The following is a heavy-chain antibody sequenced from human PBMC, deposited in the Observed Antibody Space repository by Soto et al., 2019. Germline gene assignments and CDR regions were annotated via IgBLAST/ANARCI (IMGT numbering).Heavy chain of an antibody. Sequence: PGGSLRLSCAASGFTFRNYGMNWVRQAPGKGLEWVSYIGIGSSTKYYADSVKGRFTISRDNAKNSLYLQMNSLRAEDTAVYYCAKGRSYYYYYGVDVWGQGTTVTVSS. J-gene: IGHJ6*02. CDR2: IGIGSSTK. V-gene: IGHV3-48*01. CDR1: GFTFRNYG. CDR3: AKGRSYYYYYGVDV.